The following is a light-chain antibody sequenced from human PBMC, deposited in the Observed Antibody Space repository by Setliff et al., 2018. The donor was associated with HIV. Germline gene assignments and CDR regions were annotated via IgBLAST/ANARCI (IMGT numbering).Light chain of an antibody. Sequence: QAVVTQPASVSGSPGQSITISCTGTSSDIGGYNYVSWYQQHPGKVPKLMIYEVNNRPSGVSNRFSGSKSGNTASLTISGLQAEDEADYYCSSYTDYNTYVFGTGTKV. CDR3: SSYTDYNTYV. V-gene: IGLV2-14*01. CDR1: SSDIGGYNY. CDR2: EVN. J-gene: IGLJ1*01.